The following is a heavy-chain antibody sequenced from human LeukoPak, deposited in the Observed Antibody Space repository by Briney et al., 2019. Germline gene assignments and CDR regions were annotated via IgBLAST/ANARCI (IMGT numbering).Heavy chain of an antibody. CDR2: ISGSGDKT. D-gene: IGHD2-15*01. CDR3: AKDTSAWWYHRAYMNV. V-gene: IGHV3-23*01. J-gene: IGHJ6*03. CDR1: GFTFSDYA. Sequence: GGSLRLSCAASGFTFSDYAMSWVRQAPGGGLEWVSAISGSGDKTFHADSVKGRFTTSRDNSKNTLSLQMSSLRVEDSAVYFCAKDTSAWWYHRAYMNVWGTGTTLTVSS.